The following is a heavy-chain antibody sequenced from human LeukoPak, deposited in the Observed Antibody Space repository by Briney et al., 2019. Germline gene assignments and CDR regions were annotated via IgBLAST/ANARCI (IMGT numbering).Heavy chain of an antibody. CDR3: ATSEAVVVRDYFDY. J-gene: IGHJ4*02. V-gene: IGHV4-34*01. CDR1: GVSFSDRS. Sequence: SETLSLTCVVYGVSFSDRSWSWNRQPPAKGLEWIGEINHSGIITYNPSLKSRVSISVDTSNNQFSLHLSSVTAADTAVYYCATSEAVVVRDYFDYWGRGTLVTVSS. CDR2: INHSGII. D-gene: IGHD4-23*01.